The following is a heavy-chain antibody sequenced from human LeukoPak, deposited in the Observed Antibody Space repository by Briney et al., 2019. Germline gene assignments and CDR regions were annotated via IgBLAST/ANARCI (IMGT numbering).Heavy chain of an antibody. J-gene: IGHJ5*02. D-gene: IGHD6-19*01. CDR2: ISGSGGST. CDR3: AKDKGYSSGWYLLDP. CDR1: GFTFSSYA. Sequence: GGSERLSCAASGFTFSSYAMSWVRQAPGKGLEWVSAISGSGGSTYYADSVKGRFTISRDNSKNTLYLQMNSLRAEDTAVYYCAKDKGYSSGWYLLDPWGQGTLVTVSS. V-gene: IGHV3-23*01.